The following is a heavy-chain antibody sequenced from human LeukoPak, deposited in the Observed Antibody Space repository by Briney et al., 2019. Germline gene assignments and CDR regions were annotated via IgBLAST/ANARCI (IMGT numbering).Heavy chain of an antibody. CDR2: ISYDGSNK. Sequence: GGSLRLSCAASGFILSDYNMHWVRQARGKGLEWVAVISYDGSNKYYADSVKGRFTISRDNSKNTLYLQMNSLRAEDTAVYYCARDQTGFCSGSSCLGSTFDYWGQGTLVTVSS. CDR1: GFILSDYN. CDR3: ARDQTGFCSGSSCLGSTFDY. D-gene: IGHD2-15*01. V-gene: IGHV3-30*04. J-gene: IGHJ4*02.